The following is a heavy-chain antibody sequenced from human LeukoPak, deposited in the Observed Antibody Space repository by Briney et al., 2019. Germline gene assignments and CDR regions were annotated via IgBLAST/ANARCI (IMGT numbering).Heavy chain of an antibody. CDR3: AKAWAAAGAFAS. Sequence: PGGSLRLSCAASGFTFSSYAMHWARQAPGKGLEWVAVISYDGSNKYYADSVKGRFTISRDTSKNTLYLQMKSLRAEDTAVYYCAKAWAAAGAFASWGQGTLVTVSS. CDR2: ISYDGSNK. J-gene: IGHJ4*02. V-gene: IGHV3-30-3*01. CDR1: GFTFSSYA. D-gene: IGHD6-13*01.